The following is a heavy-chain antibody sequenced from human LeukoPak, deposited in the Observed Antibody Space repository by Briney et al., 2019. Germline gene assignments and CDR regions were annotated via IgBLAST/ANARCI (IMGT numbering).Heavy chain of an antibody. Sequence: SQTLSLTCAVSGGSLSSVAFSWSWIRQPPGKALQCICYIYHSGSIYYSPSLKSRVTISVDRSKNQFSLKLSSVTAADTAVYYCARSYCGGDCYTQNWFDPWGQGTLVTVSS. D-gene: IGHD2-21*02. CDR1: GGSLSSVAFS. CDR3: ARSYCGGDCYTQNWFDP. V-gene: IGHV4-30-2*01. CDR2: IYHSGSI. J-gene: IGHJ5*02.